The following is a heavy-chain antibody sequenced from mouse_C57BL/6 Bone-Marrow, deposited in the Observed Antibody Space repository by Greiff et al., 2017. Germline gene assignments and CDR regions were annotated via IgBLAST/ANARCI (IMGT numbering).Heavy chain of an antibody. Sequence: VQLQQSGAELVRPGASVKLSCTASGFNIKDDYMHWVKQRPEQGLEWIGWIDPENGDTEYASKFQGKATITADTSSNTAYLQLSRLTSEDTAVYYCTTARYFDVWGTGTTVTVSS. V-gene: IGHV14-4*01. J-gene: IGHJ1*03. CDR3: TTARYFDV. CDR2: IDPENGDT. CDR1: GFNIKDDY.